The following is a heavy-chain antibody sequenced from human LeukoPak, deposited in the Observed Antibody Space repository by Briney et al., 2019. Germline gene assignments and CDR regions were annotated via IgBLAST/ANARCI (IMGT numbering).Heavy chain of an antibody. J-gene: IGHJ4*02. D-gene: IGHD3-3*01. V-gene: IGHV1-2*02. CDR2: IHPNNGGT. Sequence: ASVKVSCKASGYTFTGYYIHWVRQAPGQGLEWMGWIHPNNGGTNYAQKFQGRVTMTRDTSISTAYMELSRLVSDHPAVYDCSPAATIFGAVINFYSWGQGTLVTVSS. CDR3: SPAATIFGAVINFYS. CDR1: GYTFTGYY.